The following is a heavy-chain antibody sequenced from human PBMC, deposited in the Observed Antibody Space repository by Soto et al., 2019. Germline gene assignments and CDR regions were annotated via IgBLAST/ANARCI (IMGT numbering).Heavy chain of an antibody. Sequence: QVHLVQSGAEVKKPGASVKVSCKGSGYTFTSYGITWVRQAPGQGLEWMGWISAHNGNTDYAQKLQGRVTVTRDTSTSTAYMELRRLGSDDTAVDYCARGRYGDYWGQGALVTVSS. CDR2: ISAHNGNT. CDR1: GYTFTSYG. J-gene: IGHJ4*02. V-gene: IGHV1-18*01. D-gene: IGHD1-1*01. CDR3: ARGRYGDY.